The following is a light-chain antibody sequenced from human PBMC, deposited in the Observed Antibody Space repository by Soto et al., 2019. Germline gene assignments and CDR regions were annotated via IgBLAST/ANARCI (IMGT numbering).Light chain of an antibody. V-gene: IGKV1-16*01. J-gene: IGKJ4*01. CDR1: QGINNF. CDR3: QQYDSYPST. Sequence: EIQMTQSPSSLSASVGDTVTITCRASQGINNFLAWFQQKPGQAPRSLIYAASSLQSGVPSRFSGSGSAPDFTLTISSLQHDDLATYYCQQYDSYPSTFGGGTKVEIK. CDR2: AAS.